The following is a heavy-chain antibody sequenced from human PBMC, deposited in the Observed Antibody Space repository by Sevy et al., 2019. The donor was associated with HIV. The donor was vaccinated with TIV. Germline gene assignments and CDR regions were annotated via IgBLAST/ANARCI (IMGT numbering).Heavy chain of an antibody. J-gene: IGHJ4*02. CDR1: GGSISSGGYS. D-gene: IGHD1-7*01. Sequence: SETLSLTCAVSGGSISSGGYSWSWIRQPPGKGLEWIGYIYHSGSTYYNPSLKSRVTISVDRSKNQFSLKPSSVTAADTAVYYCARGSRRGTGTTPRYDYWGQGTLVTVSS. CDR2: IYHSGST. CDR3: ARGSRRGTGTTPRYDY. V-gene: IGHV4-30-2*01.